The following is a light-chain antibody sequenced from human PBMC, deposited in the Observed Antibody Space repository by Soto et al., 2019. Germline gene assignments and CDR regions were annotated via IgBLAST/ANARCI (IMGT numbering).Light chain of an antibody. V-gene: IGLV2-14*01. Sequence: QSGLTQPASVSGSPGQSITIPCTGTSRDVGGYKYVSWYQQHPDKAPKLIIYDVTNRPSGISNRFSGSKSGNTASLTISGLQAEDEADYYCSSYTSSSSYVLGTGT. CDR3: SSYTSSSSYV. CDR1: SRDVGGYKY. CDR2: DVT. J-gene: IGLJ1*01.